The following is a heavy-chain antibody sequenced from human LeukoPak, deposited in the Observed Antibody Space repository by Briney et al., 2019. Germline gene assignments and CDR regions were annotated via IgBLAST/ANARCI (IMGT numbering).Heavy chain of an antibody. V-gene: IGHV3-48*01. CDR1: GFNFSSYS. D-gene: IGHD3-3*01. CDR2: ISTSSRTI. CDR3: ARDGYDFWSDYPTTLDY. J-gene: IGHJ4*02. Sequence: GGSLRLSCAASGFNFSSYSMNWVRQAPGKGLEWVSYISTSSRTIYYADSVKGRFTISRDNAKNSLFLQINSLRAEDTAVYYCARDGYDFWSDYPTTLDYWGQGTLVTVSS.